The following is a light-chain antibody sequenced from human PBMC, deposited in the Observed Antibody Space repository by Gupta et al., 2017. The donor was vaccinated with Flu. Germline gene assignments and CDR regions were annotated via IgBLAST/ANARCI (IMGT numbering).Light chain of an antibody. CDR2: GAS. Sequence: EIVLTQSPTILSVSPGVRVTLSCRASHSIITNLAWYQQRPGLPPRLLVYGASTRATGVPARFSGSGSGKEFTLTISSRQSEDSAFYYCQQDNNWPPLTFGGGTKVEIK. CDR3: QQDNNWPPLT. CDR1: HSIITN. J-gene: IGKJ4*01. V-gene: IGKV3-15*01.